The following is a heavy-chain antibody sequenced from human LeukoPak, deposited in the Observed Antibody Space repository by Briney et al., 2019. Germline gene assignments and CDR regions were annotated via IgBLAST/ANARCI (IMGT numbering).Heavy chain of an antibody. Sequence: SVKVSCKASGGTFSSYAISWVRQAPGQGLEWMGGIIPIFGTANYAQKFQGRVTITADESTSTAYMELSSLRSEDTAVYYCARDSSLPFVMRAEFDYWGQGILVTVSS. D-gene: IGHD3-16*01. CDR3: ARDSSLPFVMRAEFDY. J-gene: IGHJ4*02. CDR2: IIPIFGTA. V-gene: IGHV1-69*01. CDR1: GGTFSSYA.